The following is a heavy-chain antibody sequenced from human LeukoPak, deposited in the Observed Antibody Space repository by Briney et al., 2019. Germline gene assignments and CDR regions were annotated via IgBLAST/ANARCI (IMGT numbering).Heavy chain of an antibody. CDR1: GYTFTRYA. CDR3: ARDHSSSGQLFDY. V-gene: IGHV1-3*01. CDR2: INADNGNT. Sequence: ASVKVSCKASGYTFTRYAIHWVRQAPGQRLEWMGWINADNGNTKYSQELQGRVTMTTDTSTSTAYMELRSLRSDDTALYYCARDHSSSGQLFDYWGQGTLVTVSS. D-gene: IGHD6-13*01. J-gene: IGHJ4*02.